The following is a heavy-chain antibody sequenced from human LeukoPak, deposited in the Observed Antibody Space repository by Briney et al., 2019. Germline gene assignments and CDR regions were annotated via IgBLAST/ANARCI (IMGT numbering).Heavy chain of an antibody. D-gene: IGHD3-22*01. CDR2: IYPGDSDT. CDR3: ARGYYDSIGSYCFGY. CDR1: GYSFTSYW. Sequence: GESLKISCKGSGYSFTSYWIGWVRQMPGKGLEWMGIIYPGDSDTRYSPSFQGQVTISADKSISTAYLQWSSLKASDTAMYYCARGYYDSIGSYCFGYWGQGTLVTVSS. V-gene: IGHV5-51*01. J-gene: IGHJ4*02.